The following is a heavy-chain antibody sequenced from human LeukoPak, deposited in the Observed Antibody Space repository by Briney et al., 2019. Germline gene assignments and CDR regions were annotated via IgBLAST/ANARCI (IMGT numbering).Heavy chain of an antibody. V-gene: IGHV3-30*18. CDR3: AKGTTYCGGDCYPGFCDY. J-gene: IGHJ4*02. CDR2: ISYDGSNK. Sequence: GGSLRLSCAASGFTFSSYGMHWVRQAPGKGLEWVAVISYDGSNKYYADSVKGRFTISRDNSKNTLYLQMNSLRAEDTAVYYCAKGTTYCGGDCYPGFCDYGGQGTLVTVSS. D-gene: IGHD2-21*02. CDR1: GFTFSSYG.